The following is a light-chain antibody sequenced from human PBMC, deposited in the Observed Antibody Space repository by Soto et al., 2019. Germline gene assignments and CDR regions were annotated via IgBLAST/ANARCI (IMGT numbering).Light chain of an antibody. Sequence: EFVLTQSPGTLSLSPGERATLSCRASQSLANSFIAWYQQKPGQAPRLLIYDTSSRASGIPDRFSGSGSGTDFTLTISRLETEDFAVFYCQQRSHWPRTFGQGTKVDIK. CDR1: QSLANSF. J-gene: IGKJ1*01. V-gene: IGKV3D-20*02. CDR3: QQRSHWPRT. CDR2: DTS.